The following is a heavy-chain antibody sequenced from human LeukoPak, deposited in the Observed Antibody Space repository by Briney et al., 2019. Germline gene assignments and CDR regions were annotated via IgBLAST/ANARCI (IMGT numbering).Heavy chain of an antibody. CDR1: GGSISSSSYY. V-gene: IGHV4-39*01. J-gene: IGHJ4*02. Sequence: SETLSLTCTVSGGSISSSSYYWGWIRQPPGKGLEWIGSIYYSGKTYYSPSLKSRVTISVDTSKNQFSLKLSSVTAADTAVYYCASTRGYSYGGLDFWGQGTWSPSPQ. CDR3: ASTRGYSYGGLDF. CDR2: IYYSGKT. D-gene: IGHD5-18*01.